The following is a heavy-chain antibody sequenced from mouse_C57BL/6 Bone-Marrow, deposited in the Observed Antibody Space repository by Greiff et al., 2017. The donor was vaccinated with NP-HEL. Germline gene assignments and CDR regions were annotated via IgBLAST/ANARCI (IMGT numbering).Heavy chain of an antibody. CDR2: ISGGGGNT. CDR1: GFTFSSYT. D-gene: IGHD1-1*01. J-gene: IGHJ2*01. CDR3: ARHAVVANDY. Sequence: EVQLVESGGGLVKPGGSLKLSCAASGFTFSSYTMSWVRQTPEKRLEWVATISGGGGNTYYPASVKGRFTISRDNAKNTLYLQMSRLRSEDTALYYCARHAVVANDYWGQGTTLTVSS. V-gene: IGHV5-9*01.